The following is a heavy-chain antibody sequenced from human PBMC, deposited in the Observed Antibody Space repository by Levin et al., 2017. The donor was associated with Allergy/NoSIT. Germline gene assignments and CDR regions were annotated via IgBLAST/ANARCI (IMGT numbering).Heavy chain of an antibody. Sequence: PGGSLRLSCTVSGGSISSYYWSWIRQPPGKGLEWIGYIYYSGSTNYNPSLKSRVTISVDTSKNQFSLKLSSVTAADMAVYYCARAPYSSSWYPWGYWGQGTLVTVSS. CDR1: GGSISSYY. J-gene: IGHJ4*02. CDR3: ARAPYSSSWYPWGY. CDR2: IYYSGST. D-gene: IGHD6-13*01. V-gene: IGHV4-59*01.